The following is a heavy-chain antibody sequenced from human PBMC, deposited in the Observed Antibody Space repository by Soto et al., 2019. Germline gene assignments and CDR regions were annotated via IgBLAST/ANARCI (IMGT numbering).Heavy chain of an antibody. CDR2: IFYSGST. D-gene: IGHD3-3*01. CDR1: GGSISHYY. J-gene: IGHJ4*02. CDR3: ARARRITIFGVVPPYFDY. Sequence: SETLSLTCSVSGGSISHYYWSWIRQSPGKGLEWIGFIFYSGSTNYNPSLKSRVTISVDTSKNQFSLKLSSVTAADTAVYYCARARRITIFGVVPPYFDYWGQGTLVTVSS. V-gene: IGHV4-59*01.